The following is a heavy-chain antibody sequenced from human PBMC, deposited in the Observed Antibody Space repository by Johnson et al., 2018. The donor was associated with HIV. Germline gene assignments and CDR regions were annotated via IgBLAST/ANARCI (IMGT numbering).Heavy chain of an antibody. CDR2: INSDGSST. CDR3: AREGTFFYDSSGYGKAFDI. CDR1: GFTFSSYA. D-gene: IGHD3-22*01. V-gene: IGHV3-74*01. Sequence: VQLVESGGGVVQPGRSLRLSCAVSGFTFSSYAMHWVRQAPGKGLVWVSRINSDGSSTNYADSVKGRFTISRDNAENTLYLQMNSLRAEDTAVYYCAREGTFFYDSSGYGKAFDIWGRGTMVTVSS. J-gene: IGHJ3*02.